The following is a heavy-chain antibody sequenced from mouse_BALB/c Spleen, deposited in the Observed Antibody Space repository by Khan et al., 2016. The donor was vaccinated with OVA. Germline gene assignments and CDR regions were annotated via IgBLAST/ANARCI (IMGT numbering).Heavy chain of an antibody. Sequence: EVQLVESGGGLVQPGGSLKLSCAASGFDFSRYWMSWVRQAPGKGLEWIGEINPDSSTINYTPSLKDKFIISRDNAKNTLYLQMSKVRSGDTTLYYCARAYRYDGRAWFAYWGQGTLVTVSA. V-gene: IGHV4-1*02. D-gene: IGHD2-14*01. J-gene: IGHJ3*01. CDR3: ARAYRYDGRAWFAY. CDR1: GFDFSRYW. CDR2: INPDSSTI.